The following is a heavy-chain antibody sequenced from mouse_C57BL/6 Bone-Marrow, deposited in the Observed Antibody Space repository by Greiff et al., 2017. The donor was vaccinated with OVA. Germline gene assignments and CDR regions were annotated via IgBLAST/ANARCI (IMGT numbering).Heavy chain of an antibody. CDR2: IDPSDSYT. D-gene: IGHD2-4*01. Sequence: QVQLQQPGAELVMPGASVKLSCKASGYTFTSYWMHWVKQRPGQGLEWIGEIDPSDSYTNYNQKFKGKSTLTVDKSSSTAYMQLSSLTSEDSAVYYCARECWITTYFDYWGQGTTLTVSS. CDR3: ARECWITTYFDY. J-gene: IGHJ2*01. V-gene: IGHV1-69*01. CDR1: GYTFTSYW.